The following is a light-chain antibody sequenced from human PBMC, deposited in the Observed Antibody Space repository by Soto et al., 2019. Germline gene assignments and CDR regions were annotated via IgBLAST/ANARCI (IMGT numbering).Light chain of an antibody. J-gene: IGKJ1*01. CDR2: DAS. CDR1: QSISSW. CDR3: QQHNSNSWT. Sequence: DIQMTQSPSTLSASVGDRVTITCRASQSISSWLAWYQQKPGKAPKLLIYDASSLESGVPSRFSCSGSGTEFTLTISSLQPDDFATYYCQQHNSNSWTFGQGTKVEIK. V-gene: IGKV1-5*01.